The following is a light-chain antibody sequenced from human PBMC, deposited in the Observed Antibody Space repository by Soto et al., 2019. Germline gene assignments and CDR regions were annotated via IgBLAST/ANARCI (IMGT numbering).Light chain of an antibody. Sequence: DIQMTQSPSSLSASVRDSVTITCRASQNIRNYLNWYQQKPGRAPKILIYAASSLESGVPSRFSGSGSGTEFTLTISSLQPDDFATYYCQQYNNWSGLTFGGGTKVEI. CDR2: AAS. CDR3: QQYNNWSGLT. CDR1: QNIRNY. J-gene: IGKJ4*01. V-gene: IGKV1-16*01.